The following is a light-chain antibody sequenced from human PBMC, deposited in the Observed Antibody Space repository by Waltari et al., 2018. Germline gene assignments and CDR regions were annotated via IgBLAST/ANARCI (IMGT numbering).Light chain of an antibody. J-gene: IGLJ2*01. CDR3: NSRDSSGDQPVI. Sequence: SSELTQDPAVSVALGQTVRITCQGDGLRISYASWYQQRQGQAPILVIYGKDNRASGIPDRFSGSSSGNTASLTITGAQAEDEADYYCNSRDSSGDQPVIFGGGTKLTVL. CDR2: GKD. CDR1: GLRISY. V-gene: IGLV3-19*01.